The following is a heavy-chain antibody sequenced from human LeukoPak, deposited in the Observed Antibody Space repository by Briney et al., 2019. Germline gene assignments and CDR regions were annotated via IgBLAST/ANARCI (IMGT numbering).Heavy chain of an antibody. Sequence: GGSLRLSCAASGFTFSSYSMSWVRQAPGKGLQWVSGIGATTSYADSVKGRFTISRDNSKNTLYLQMNSLRAEDTAVYYCARDQQTVGSTVTTRGAFDIWGQGTMVTVSS. CDR2: IGATT. D-gene: IGHD4-17*01. J-gene: IGHJ3*02. CDR1: GFTFSSYS. CDR3: ARDQQTVGSTVTTRGAFDI. V-gene: IGHV3-23*01.